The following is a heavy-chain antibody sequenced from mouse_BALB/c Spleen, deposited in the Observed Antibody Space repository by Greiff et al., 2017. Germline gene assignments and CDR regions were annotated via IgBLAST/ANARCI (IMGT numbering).Heavy chain of an antibody. J-gene: IGHJ3*01. CDR2: IYPGDGDT. V-gene: IGHV1-87*01. Sequence: QVQLQQSGAELARPGASVKLSCKASGYTFTSYWMQWVKQRPGQGLEWIGAIYPGDGDTRYTQKFKGKATLTADKSSSTAYMQLSSLASEDSAVYYCARGLSDYDDGAWFAYWGQGTLVTVSA. CDR1: GYTFTSYW. CDR3: ARGLSDYDDGAWFAY. D-gene: IGHD2-4*01.